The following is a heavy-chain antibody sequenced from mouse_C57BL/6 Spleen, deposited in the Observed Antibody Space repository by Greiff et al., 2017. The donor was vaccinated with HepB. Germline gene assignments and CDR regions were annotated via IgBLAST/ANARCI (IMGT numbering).Heavy chain of an antibody. J-gene: IGHJ2*01. CDR3: ARGGYGSRYYFDY. CDR2: ISDGGSYT. CDR1: GFTFSSYA. V-gene: IGHV5-4*01. D-gene: IGHD1-1*01. Sequence: DVQLVESGGGLVKPGGSLKLSCAASGFTFSSYAMSWVRQTPEKRLEWVATISDGGSYTYYPDNVKGRFTISRDNAKNNLYLQMSHLKSEDTAMYYCARGGYGSRYYFDYWGQGTTLTVSS.